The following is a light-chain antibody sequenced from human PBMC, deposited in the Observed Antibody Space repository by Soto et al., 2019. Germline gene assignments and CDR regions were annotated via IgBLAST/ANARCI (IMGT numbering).Light chain of an antibody. J-gene: IGKJ1*01. Sequence: DIQMTQSPSSLSASVGDSVTITCRASQSISTYLNWYQQKPGNAPKVLIFAASSLLSGVPSRFSGSGSGTDFTLTITSLQPEDFATYYCQQSHSFPRTFGQGTKVE. CDR1: QSISTY. CDR3: QQSHSFPRT. V-gene: IGKV1-39*01. CDR2: AAS.